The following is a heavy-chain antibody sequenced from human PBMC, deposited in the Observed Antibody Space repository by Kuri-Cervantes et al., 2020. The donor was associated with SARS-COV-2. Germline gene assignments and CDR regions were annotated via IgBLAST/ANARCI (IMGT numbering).Heavy chain of an antibody. Sequence: GSLRLSCTVSGGSISSYYWSWIRQPPGKGLEWIGYIYYNGSTNYNHSLKSRVTISVDTSKNQFYLKLSSVTAADTAVYYCARGLIVATILASYYYGIDDWGQGNTVTVAS. CDR2: IYYNGST. CDR3: ARGLIVATILASYYYGIDD. CDR1: GGSISSYY. V-gene: IGHV4-59*01. J-gene: IGHJ6*02. D-gene: IGHD5-12*01.